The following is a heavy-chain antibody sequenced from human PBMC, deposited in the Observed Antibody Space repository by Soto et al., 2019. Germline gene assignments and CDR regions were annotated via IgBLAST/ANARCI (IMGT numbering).Heavy chain of an antibody. CDR1: GFTFSSYA. Sequence: EVQLLESGGGLVQPGGSLRLSCAASGFTFSSYAMEWVRQAPGKGLEWVSLIGESGTPTYYADSVKGRFTISRDNSGNTLSLEMYSLRAEDTAVYYCARYIPGVRYYGMDVWGQGTTVTVSS. J-gene: IGHJ6*02. CDR2: IGESGTPT. CDR3: ARYIPGVRYYGMDV. D-gene: IGHD2-2*01. V-gene: IGHV3-23*01.